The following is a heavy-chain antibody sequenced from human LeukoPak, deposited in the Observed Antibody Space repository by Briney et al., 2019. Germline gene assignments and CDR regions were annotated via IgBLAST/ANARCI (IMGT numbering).Heavy chain of an antibody. CDR2: INPTIADI. Sequence: ASLWVSRKASGYTFTGYYITSVPQAPSQGREWIGWINPTIADIYYTQPLQGRVAMTRDTSLNVAYMKMSSLKYDDPAAYYCARERYLDSSAHSRGHAFDIWGQGTLVTVSS. J-gene: IGHJ3*02. CDR1: GYTFTGYY. CDR3: ARERYLDSSAHSRGHAFDI. D-gene: IGHD3-22*01. V-gene: IGHV1-2*02.